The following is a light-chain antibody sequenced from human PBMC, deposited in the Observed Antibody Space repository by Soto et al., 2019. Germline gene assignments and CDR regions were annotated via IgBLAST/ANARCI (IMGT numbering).Light chain of an antibody. CDR3: SSYTSTSTYV. Sequence: QSALTQPASVSGSPGQSITISCTGTSSDVGGYDFVSWYQHHPGKAPRLMIYDVSHRPSGVSDRFSASKSGNTASLTIYVLLVEDEGDYYCSSYTSTSTYVFGTGTKLTVL. CDR1: SSDVGGYDF. J-gene: IGLJ1*01. V-gene: IGLV2-14*03. CDR2: DVS.